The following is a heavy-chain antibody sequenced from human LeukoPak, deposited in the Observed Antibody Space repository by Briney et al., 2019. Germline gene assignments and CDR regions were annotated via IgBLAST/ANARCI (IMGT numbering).Heavy chain of an antibody. V-gene: IGHV3-23*01. CDR1: GFTFSGFA. CDR2: ISGSGGST. J-gene: IGHJ4*02. CDR3: AKDYDSSGYYPY. Sequence: GGSLRLSCAASGFTFSGFAMSWVRRTPGKGLEWVSGISGSGGSTYYADSVKGRFTISRDNSKNTLYLQMNSLRAEDTAVYYCAKDYDSSGYYPYWGQGTLVTVSS. D-gene: IGHD3-22*01.